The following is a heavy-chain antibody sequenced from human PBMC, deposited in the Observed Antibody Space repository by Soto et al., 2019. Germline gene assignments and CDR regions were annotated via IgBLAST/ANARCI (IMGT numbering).Heavy chain of an antibody. Sequence: EVQLLESGGGLVQPGGSLRLSCAASGFTFSSFAMTWVRQAPGKGLGWVSSLTGSGDSTYYADSVKGRFTISRDNSNNTLYLQMNSLRADDTALYYCAKGTAVTTGDMAYWGQGTLVTVSS. CDR3: AKGTAVTTGDMAY. CDR1: GFTFSSFA. V-gene: IGHV3-23*01. CDR2: LTGSGDST. J-gene: IGHJ4*02. D-gene: IGHD4-17*01.